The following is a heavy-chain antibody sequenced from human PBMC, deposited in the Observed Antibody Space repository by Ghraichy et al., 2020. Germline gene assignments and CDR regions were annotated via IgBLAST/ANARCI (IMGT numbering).Heavy chain of an antibody. J-gene: IGHJ4*02. CDR2: FYSVDTT. V-gene: IGHV3-66*01. D-gene: IGHD4-23*01. CDR1: GFTVSTYF. Sequence: GGSLRLSCAASGFTVSTYFMSWVRQAPGKGLGWVSVFYSVDTTYYADSVKGRFTMSRDNSQNTLYLQMNSLRADDTAVYYCARGQVVTISTPADYWGQGTLVTVSS. CDR3: ARGQVVTISTPADY.